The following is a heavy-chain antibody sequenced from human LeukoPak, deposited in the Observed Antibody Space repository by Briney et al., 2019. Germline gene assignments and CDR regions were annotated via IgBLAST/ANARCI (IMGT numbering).Heavy chain of an antibody. V-gene: IGHV3-66*04. D-gene: IGHD4-17*01. J-gene: IGHJ4*02. CDR1: GFSVSASY. Sequence: PGGSLRLSCAVSGFSVSASYMSWVRQAPGKGLECVSIIYSGGNSYYADSVKGRFTISRDNSKNTLYLQINSLRAEDTAVYYCAKLRGYGEQIDYWGQGTLVTVSS. CDR3: AKLRGYGEQIDY. CDR2: IYSGGNS.